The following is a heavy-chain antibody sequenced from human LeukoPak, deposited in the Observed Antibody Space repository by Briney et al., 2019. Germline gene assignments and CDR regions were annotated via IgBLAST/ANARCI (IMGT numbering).Heavy chain of an antibody. V-gene: IGHV4-31*03. D-gene: IGHD1-14*01. CDR3: ARGNRQNWFDP. J-gene: IGHJ5*02. Sequence: PSETLSLTCTVSGGSISSGGYYWSWIRQHPGKGLEWIGYIYYSGSTYYNPSLKSRVTISVDTSKNQFSLKLSSVTAADTAVYYCARGNRQNWFDPWGQGTLVTVSS. CDR1: GGSISSGGYY. CDR2: IYYSGST.